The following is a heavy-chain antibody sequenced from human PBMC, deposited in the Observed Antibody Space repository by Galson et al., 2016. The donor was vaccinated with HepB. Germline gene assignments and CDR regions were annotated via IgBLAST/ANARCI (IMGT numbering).Heavy chain of an antibody. CDR1: GFTFTNAW. D-gene: IGHD3/OR15-3a*01. Sequence: SLRLSCAASGFTFTNAWMNWVRQAPGKGLEWVGRIKSKADGGTAHSAAVVKGRFTISRDDSKNTLYLQMNSLKTEDTAVYYCTTDDAFWDSDGYYFDYWGQGTLVTVSS. J-gene: IGHJ4*02. CDR3: TTDDAFWDSDGYYFDY. V-gene: IGHV3-15*07. CDR2: IKSKADGGTA.